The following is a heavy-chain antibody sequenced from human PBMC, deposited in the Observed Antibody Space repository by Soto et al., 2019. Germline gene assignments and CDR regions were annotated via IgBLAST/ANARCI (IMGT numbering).Heavy chain of an antibody. CDR2: ISAYNGNT. Sequence: GASVTVSCKASVYTFTSYAISWVRQAPGQGLEWMGWISAYNGNTNYAQKLQGRVTMTIDTSTSTAYMELRSLRSDDTAVYYCARDAPPEDYWGQGTLVTSPQ. J-gene: IGHJ4*02. V-gene: IGHV1-18*01. CDR1: VYTFTSYA. CDR3: ARDAPPEDY.